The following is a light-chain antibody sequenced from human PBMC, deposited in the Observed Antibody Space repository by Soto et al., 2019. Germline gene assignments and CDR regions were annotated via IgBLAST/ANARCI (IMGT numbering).Light chain of an antibody. Sequence: QSALTQPASVSGAPGQSITISCTGTDTDVGGFNYVSWYQQFAGKAPKLIIYDVSSRPSGISNRFSGSKSGNTASLTISGLQAEDEADYYCSSYTSSSTYVFGTGTKVTVL. V-gene: IGLV2-14*03. CDR2: DVS. CDR3: SSYTSSSTYV. CDR1: DTDVGGFNY. J-gene: IGLJ1*01.